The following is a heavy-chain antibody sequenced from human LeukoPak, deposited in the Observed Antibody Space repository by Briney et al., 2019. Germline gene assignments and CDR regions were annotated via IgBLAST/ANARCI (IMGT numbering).Heavy chain of an antibody. V-gene: IGHV4-30-2*01. J-gene: IGHJ4*02. CDR3: ARDCSSTSCQTI. D-gene: IGHD2-2*01. Sequence: PSETLSLTCAVSGGSISSGGYSWSWIRQPPGKGLEWIGYIYHSGSTYYNPSLKSRVTISVDRSKNQFSLKLSSVTAADTAVYYCARDCSSTSCQTIWGQGTLVTVSS. CDR2: IYHSGST. CDR1: GGSISSGGYS.